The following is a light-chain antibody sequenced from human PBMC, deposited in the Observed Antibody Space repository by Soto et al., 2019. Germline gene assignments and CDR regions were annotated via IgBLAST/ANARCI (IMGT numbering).Light chain of an antibody. CDR1: QSISRW. Sequence: DIQMTQSPSTLSASVGDRVTITCRASQSISRWLAWYQQKPGKVPTVLIYDVSTLASGVPSRFXGGGXGTXXXXXXXXXQPDDFAXXYCQEYTTYSRTFGQGTKVEVK. J-gene: IGKJ1*01. CDR3: QEYTTYSRT. V-gene: IGKV1-5*01. CDR2: DVS.